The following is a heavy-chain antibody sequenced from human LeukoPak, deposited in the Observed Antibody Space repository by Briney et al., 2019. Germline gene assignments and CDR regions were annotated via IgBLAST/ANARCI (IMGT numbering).Heavy chain of an antibody. Sequence: PSETLSLTCAVSGGSISSGGYSWSWIRQPPGKGLEWIGYIYHSGSTYYNPSLKSRVTISVDRSKNQFSLKLSSVTAADTAVYYCARRLTNYFDYWGQGTLVTVSS. J-gene: IGHJ4*02. CDR1: GGSISSGGYS. CDR3: ARRLTNYFDY. D-gene: IGHD1-1*01. V-gene: IGHV4-30-2*01. CDR2: IYHSGST.